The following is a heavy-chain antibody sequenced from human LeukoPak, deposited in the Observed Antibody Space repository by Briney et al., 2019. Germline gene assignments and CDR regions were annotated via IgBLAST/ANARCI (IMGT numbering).Heavy chain of an antibody. V-gene: IGHV3-48*02. D-gene: IGHD4-23*01. J-gene: IGHJ3*02. CDR3: ARESASVVTQVPAFDI. CDR1: GFTFSNAW. Sequence: PGGSLRLSCAASGFTFSNAWMSWVRQAPGKGLEWVSYISSSSSTIYYADSVKGRFTISRDNAKNSLYLQMNSLRDEDTAVYYCARESASVVTQVPAFDIWGQGTMVTVSS. CDR2: ISSSSSTI.